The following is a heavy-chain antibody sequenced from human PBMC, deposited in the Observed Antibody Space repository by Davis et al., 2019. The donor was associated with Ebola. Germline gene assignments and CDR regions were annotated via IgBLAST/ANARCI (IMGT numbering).Heavy chain of an antibody. CDR1: GFTFSSYA. CDR2: ISYDGSNK. D-gene: IGHD3-22*01. J-gene: IGHJ3*02. CDR3: ARDLTMIVVERAFDI. Sequence: GGSLRLSCAASGFTFSSYAMHWVRQAPGKGLEWVAVISYDGSNKYYADSVKGRFTISRDNAKNSLYLQMNSLRAEDTAVYYCARDLTMIVVERAFDIWGQGTMVTVSS. V-gene: IGHV3-30-3*01.